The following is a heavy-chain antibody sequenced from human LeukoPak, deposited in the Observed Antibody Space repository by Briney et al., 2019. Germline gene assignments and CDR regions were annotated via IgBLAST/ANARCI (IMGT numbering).Heavy chain of an antibody. D-gene: IGHD3-3*01. J-gene: IGHJ4*02. Sequence: AASVKVSCKASGYTFTSYGISWVRQAPGQGLEWMGWISAYNGNTNYAQKLQGRVTMTTDTSTSTAYMELRSLRSDDTAVYYCARGRTTIFGVVTPHFDYWGQGTLVTVSS. CDR3: ARGRTTIFGVVTPHFDY. V-gene: IGHV1-18*04. CDR1: GYTFTSYG. CDR2: ISAYNGNT.